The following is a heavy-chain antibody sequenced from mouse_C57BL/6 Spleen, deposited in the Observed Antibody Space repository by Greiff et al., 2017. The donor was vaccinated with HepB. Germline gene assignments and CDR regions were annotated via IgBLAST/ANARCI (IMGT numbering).Heavy chain of an antibody. CDR2: INPNNGGT. D-gene: IGHD3-1*01. CDR3: ARSGGLP. Sequence: EVQLQQSGPELVKPGASVKISCKASGYTFTDYYMNWVKQSHGKSLEWIGDINPNNGGTSYNQKFKGKATLTVDKSSSTAYMELRSLTSEDSAVYYCARSGGLPWGQGTSVTVSS. J-gene: IGHJ4*01. CDR1: GYTFTDYY. V-gene: IGHV1-26*01.